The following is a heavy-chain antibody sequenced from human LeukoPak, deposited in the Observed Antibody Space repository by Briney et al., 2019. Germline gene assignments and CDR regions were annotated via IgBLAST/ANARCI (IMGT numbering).Heavy chain of an antibody. CDR2: IYYSGST. V-gene: IGHV4-59*08. Sequence: SETLSLTCAVSGGSICSYYWNWILQPPGKGLECIGYIYYSGSTNYNPSLKSRVTISVDTSKNQFSLKLSSVTAADTAVYYCARGTVTTMAYYFDYWGQGTLVTVSS. D-gene: IGHD4-11*01. CDR1: GGSICSYY. CDR3: ARGTVTTMAYYFDY. J-gene: IGHJ4*02.